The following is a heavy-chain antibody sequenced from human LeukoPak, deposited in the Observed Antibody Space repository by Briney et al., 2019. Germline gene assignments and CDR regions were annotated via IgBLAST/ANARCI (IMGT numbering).Heavy chain of an antibody. D-gene: IGHD6-13*01. CDR1: GGSISSSSYY. Sequence: SETLSLTCTVSGGSISSSSYYWGWIRQPPGKGLEWIGSIYYSGSTYYNPSLKSRVTISVDTSKNQFSLKLSSVTAADTAVYYCARVVSIAAAPGRYYYGMDVWGQGTTVTVSS. J-gene: IGHJ6*02. CDR2: IYYSGST. CDR3: ARVVSIAAAPGRYYYGMDV. V-gene: IGHV4-39*07.